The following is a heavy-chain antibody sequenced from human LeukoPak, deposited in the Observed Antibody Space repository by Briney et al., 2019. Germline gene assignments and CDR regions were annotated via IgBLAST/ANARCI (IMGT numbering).Heavy chain of an antibody. CDR1: GFTFSSYW. CDR3: ARETSDYDFWSGLTAEYFYH. V-gene: IGHV3-7*03. J-gene: IGHJ1*01. CDR2: IKQDGSEK. D-gene: IGHD3-3*01. Sequence: PGGSLRLSCAASGFTFSSYWMSWVRQAPGKGLEWMANIKQDGSEKYYVDSVKGRFTISRDNAKNSLYLQMNSLRAEDTAVYYCARETSDYDFWSGLTAEYFYHWGQGTLVTVSS.